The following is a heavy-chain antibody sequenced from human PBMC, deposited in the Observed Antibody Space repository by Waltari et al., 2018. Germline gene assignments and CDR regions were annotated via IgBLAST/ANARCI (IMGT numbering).Heavy chain of an antibody. CDR3: AREWFGELPSNDAFDI. CDR2: INPNIGGT. Sequence: QVQLVQSGAEVKKPGASVKVSCKASGYTFTGYYMHWVRQAPGQGLEGMGWINPNIGGTNYAQKFQGRVTMTRDTSISTAYMELSRLRSDDTAVYYCAREWFGELPSNDAFDIWGQGTMVTVSS. V-gene: IGHV1-2*02. CDR1: GYTFTGYY. J-gene: IGHJ3*02. D-gene: IGHD3-10*01.